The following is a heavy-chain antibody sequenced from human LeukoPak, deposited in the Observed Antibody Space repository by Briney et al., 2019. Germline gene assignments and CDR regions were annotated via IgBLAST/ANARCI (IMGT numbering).Heavy chain of an antibody. CDR2: IYYSGST. CDR3: ARVRRVRYFDWPAFPGGMDV. V-gene: IGHV4-61*05. J-gene: IGHJ6*02. Sequence: SETLSLTCTVSGGSISSSSYYWGWIRQPPGKGLEWIGYIYYSGSTNYNPSLKSRVTISVDTSKNQFSLKLSSVTAADTAVYYCARVRRVRYFDWPAFPGGMDVWGQGTTVTVSS. D-gene: IGHD3-9*01. CDR1: GGSISSSSYY.